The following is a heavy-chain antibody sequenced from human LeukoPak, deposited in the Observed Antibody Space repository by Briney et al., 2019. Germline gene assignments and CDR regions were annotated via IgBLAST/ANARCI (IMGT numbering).Heavy chain of an antibody. CDR2: IGTGNKYI. Sequence: GGSLRLSCASSGFAFSSYSMTWVRQAPGKGLEWVSSIGTGNKYIYYADSVKGRFTISRDNAKNSLYLQMNSLRDEDTAVYFCAREFFGAMFDYWGQGALVTVSS. CDR1: GFAFSSYS. J-gene: IGHJ4*02. D-gene: IGHD4/OR15-4a*01. CDR3: AREFFGAMFDY. V-gene: IGHV3-21*01.